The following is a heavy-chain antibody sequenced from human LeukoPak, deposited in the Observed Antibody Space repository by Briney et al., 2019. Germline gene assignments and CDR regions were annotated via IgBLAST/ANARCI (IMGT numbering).Heavy chain of an antibody. V-gene: IGHV4-39*01. CDR1: GGSISSSGYY. J-gene: IGHJ5*02. D-gene: IGHD1-26*01. CDR2: IYYSGST. CDR3: ARHEYSGSYYGLSWFDP. Sequence: PSETLSLTCTVSGGSISSSGYYWGWVRQPPGKGLEGIASIYYSGSTYYNPSLKSRVTISVDTYKNQLSLKLSSLTAADTAVYYCARHEYSGSYYGLSWFDPWGQGTLVTVSS.